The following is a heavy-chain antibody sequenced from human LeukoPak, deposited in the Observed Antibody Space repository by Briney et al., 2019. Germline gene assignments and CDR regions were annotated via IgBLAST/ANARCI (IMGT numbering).Heavy chain of an antibody. J-gene: IGHJ6*03. D-gene: IGHD2-2*01. Sequence: ASVKVSCKASGYTFISYDIVWLRQATGQGLEWMGYMNPKSGNTDYVQNFQGRVTMTRDTSITTAYMELSGLRSEDTAIYYCARKIASTRLGVRYYYMDVWGEGTTVTISS. CDR3: ARKIASTRLGVRYYYMDV. V-gene: IGHV1-8*01. CDR2: MNPKSGNT. CDR1: GYTFISYD.